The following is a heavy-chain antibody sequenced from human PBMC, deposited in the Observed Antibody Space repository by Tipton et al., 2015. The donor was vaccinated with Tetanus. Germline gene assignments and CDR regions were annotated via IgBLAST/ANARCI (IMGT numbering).Heavy chain of an antibody. Sequence: SLRLSCAASGFTFSDYAMSWVRQAPGQGLEWVSGISGTGATADYADSVKGRFTITKDDSKNTLYLQMKSLRAEDTAVYYCVRDGYNFIPFDYWGQGTLVTVSS. CDR2: ISGTGATA. J-gene: IGHJ4*02. CDR3: VRDGYNFIPFDY. CDR1: GFTFSDYA. V-gene: IGHV3-23*01. D-gene: IGHD5-24*01.